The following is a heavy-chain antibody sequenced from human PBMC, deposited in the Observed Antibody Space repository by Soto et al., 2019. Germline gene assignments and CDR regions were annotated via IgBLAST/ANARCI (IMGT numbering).Heavy chain of an antibody. CDR3: ASYDCTNGVCARDY. V-gene: IGHV3-23*01. CDR1: GFTFSSYA. Sequence: GRSLRLSCAASGFTFSSYAMSWVRQAPGKGLEWVSAISGSGGSTYYADSVKGRFTISRDNSKNTLYLQMNSLRAEDTAVYYCASYDCTNGVCARDYWGQGTLVTVSS. CDR2: ISGSGGST. J-gene: IGHJ4*02. D-gene: IGHD2-8*01.